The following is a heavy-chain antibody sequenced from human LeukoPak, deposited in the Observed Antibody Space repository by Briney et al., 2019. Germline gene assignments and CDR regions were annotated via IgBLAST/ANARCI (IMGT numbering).Heavy chain of an antibody. Sequence: PGGSLRLSCAASGFTFDDYGMSWVRQAPGKGLELVALISYDGSNKYYADSVKGRFTVSRDNSKNSLYLQMNSLRAEDTAVYYCARVRGGDCRDYWGQGTLVTVSS. CDR1: GFTFDDYG. D-gene: IGHD2-21*02. CDR2: ISYDGSNK. J-gene: IGHJ4*02. CDR3: ARVRGGDCRDY. V-gene: IGHV3-30*03.